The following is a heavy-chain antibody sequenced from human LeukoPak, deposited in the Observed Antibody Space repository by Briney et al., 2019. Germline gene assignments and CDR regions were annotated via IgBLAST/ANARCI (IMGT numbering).Heavy chain of an antibody. J-gene: IGHJ3*02. V-gene: IGHV3-74*01. CDR1: GFTFSSYW. D-gene: IGHD3-10*01. CDR2: ISSDGSTT. CDR3: ARDSRYYYDSRNYDNVAFDM. Sequence: GGSLRLSCAASGFTFSSYWMHWVRQGPGKGLVWVSRISSDGSTTSYADSVKGRFTISRDNAKKTLYLQMNSLRVEDTAVYYCARDSRYYYDSRNYDNVAFDMWGQGTMVTVSS.